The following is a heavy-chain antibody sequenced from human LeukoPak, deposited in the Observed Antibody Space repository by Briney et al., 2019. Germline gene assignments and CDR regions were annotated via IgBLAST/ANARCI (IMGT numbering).Heavy chain of an antibody. D-gene: IGHD3-10*01. V-gene: IGHV3-7*01. CDR2: IKQDGSEQ. CDR1: GFTFTTYW. CDR3: ARPLMYYYGSETYFWFDP. Sequence: GGSLRLSCAASGFTFTTYWMGWVRQAPGKGLELVANIKQDGSEQYYVDSVKGRFTISRDNAKNSLSLQMNSLRAEDTAVYYCARPLMYYYGSETYFWFDPWGQGTLVTVSS. J-gene: IGHJ5*02.